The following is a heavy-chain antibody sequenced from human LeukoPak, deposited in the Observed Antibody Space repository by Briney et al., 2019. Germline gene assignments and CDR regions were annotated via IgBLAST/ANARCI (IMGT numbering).Heavy chain of an antibody. J-gene: IGHJ5*02. CDR1: GGSISSSSYY. D-gene: IGHD3-9*01. CDR3: ARDDGNYDILTGYYRIGFDP. V-gene: IGHV4-39*07. Sequence: SETLSLTCTVSGGSISSSSYYWGWIRQPPGKGLEWIGSIYYSGSTYYNPSLKSRVTISVDTSKNQFSLKLSSVTAADTAVYYCARDDGNYDILTGYYRIGFDPWGQGTLVTVSS. CDR2: IYYSGST.